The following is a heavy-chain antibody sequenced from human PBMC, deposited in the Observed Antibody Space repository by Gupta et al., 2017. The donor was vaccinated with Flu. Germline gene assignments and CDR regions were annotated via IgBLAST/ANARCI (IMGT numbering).Heavy chain of an antibody. CDR2: LKSEIDGGTA. D-gene: IGHD4-17*01. Sequence: EVQLVESGGGWVKHGGSLRLSCAASGFSFSYAYMNWVRRAPGKGLEGGGRLKSEIDGGTADDSAPVKGSFTISREVAKTTLWLQMKRLRNEDRAVYYWTTDAYGGITFDVWGQGTPVTVSA. J-gene: IGHJ3*01. CDR1: GFSFSYAY. V-gene: IGHV3-15*01. CDR3: TTDAYGGITFDV.